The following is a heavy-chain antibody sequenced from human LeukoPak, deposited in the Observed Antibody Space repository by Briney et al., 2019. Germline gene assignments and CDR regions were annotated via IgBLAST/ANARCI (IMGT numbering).Heavy chain of an antibody. CDR2: IYYSGST. Sequence: SETLSLTCTVSGDSISSYYWSWIRQPPGKGLEWIGYIYYSGSTNYNPSLTSRVTISVDTSKNQFSLKLSTVTAADTAVYYCARLTPSDSSSWYWYFGLWGRGTLVTVSS. D-gene: IGHD6-13*01. J-gene: IGHJ2*01. V-gene: IGHV4-59*08. CDR1: GDSISSYY. CDR3: ARLTPSDSSSWYWYFGL.